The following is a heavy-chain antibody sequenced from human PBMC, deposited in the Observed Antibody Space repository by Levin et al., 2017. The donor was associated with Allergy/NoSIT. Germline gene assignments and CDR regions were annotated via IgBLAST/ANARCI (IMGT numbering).Heavy chain of an antibody. D-gene: IGHD3-3*01. J-gene: IGHJ4*02. V-gene: IGHV3-48*03. CDR2: ISSSGSTI. Sequence: SLLLSFSSSFFPFLRSALNWVRQAPGKGLEWVSYISSSGSTIYYADSVKGRFTLSRAHAKNSLYLQMNSLRAEDTAVYYCARQLGNFWSGYNYFDYWGQGTLVTVSS. CDR3: ARQLGNFWSGYNYFDY. CDR1: FFPFLRSA.